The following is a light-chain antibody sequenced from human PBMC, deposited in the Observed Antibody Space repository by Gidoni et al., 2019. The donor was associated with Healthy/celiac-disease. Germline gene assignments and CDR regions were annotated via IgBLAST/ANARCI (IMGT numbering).Light chain of an antibody. CDR2: AAS. Sequence: IQMTHSPSSVSASVGDRVTITCRASHGISSWLAWYQQKPGKAPKLLIYAASSLQSGVPSRFSGSGSGTDFTLTISRVQPEDVATYYCQQANSFPPTFGGGTKVEIK. J-gene: IGKJ4*02. CDR3: QQANSFPPT. CDR1: HGISSW. V-gene: IGKV1D-12*01.